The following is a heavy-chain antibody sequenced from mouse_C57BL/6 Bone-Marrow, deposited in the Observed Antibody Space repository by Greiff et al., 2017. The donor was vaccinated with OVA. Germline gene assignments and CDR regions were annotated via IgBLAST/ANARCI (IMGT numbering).Heavy chain of an antibody. J-gene: IGHJ1*03. V-gene: IGHV1-26*01. Sequence: VQLQQSGPELVKPGASVKISCKASGYTFTDYYMNWVKQSHGKSLEWIGDINPNNGGTSYNQKFKGKATLTVDKSSSTAYMELRSLTSEDSAVYYCASQRITTVVSDWYFDVWGTGTTVTVAS. CDR2: INPNNGGT. CDR3: ASQRITTVVSDWYFDV. CDR1: GYTFTDYY. D-gene: IGHD1-1*01.